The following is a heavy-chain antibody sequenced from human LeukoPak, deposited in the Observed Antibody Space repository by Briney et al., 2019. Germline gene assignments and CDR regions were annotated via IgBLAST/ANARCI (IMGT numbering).Heavy chain of an antibody. CDR2: FDPEDGET. J-gene: IGHJ3*02. V-gene: IGHV1-24*01. Sequence: ASVKVSCKVSGYTLTELSVHWVRQAPGKGLEWMGGFDPEDGETIYAQKFQGRDTMTEDTSTDTAYMELSSLRSEDTAVYYCETAGANGRAFDIWGQGKMVTVSS. CDR1: GYTLTELS. CDR3: ETAGANGRAFDI. D-gene: IGHD2-8*01.